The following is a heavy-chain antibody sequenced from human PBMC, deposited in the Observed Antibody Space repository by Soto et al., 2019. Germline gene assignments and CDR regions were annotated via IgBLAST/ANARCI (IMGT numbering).Heavy chain of an antibody. D-gene: IGHD3-22*01. CDR2: ISAFNGNT. J-gene: IGHJ4*02. V-gene: IGHV1-18*01. CDR1: GYTFTSYG. Sequence: QVQLVQSGAEVKKPGASVKVSCKASGYTFTSYGISWVRQAPGQGLEWMGWISAFNGNTYYAQNLQGRVTMTTDTSTSTGDMELRSLRSDDTAVYYCARNYDSRGIGRPLSIWGQGTLVTVSS. CDR3: ARNYDSRGIGRPLSI.